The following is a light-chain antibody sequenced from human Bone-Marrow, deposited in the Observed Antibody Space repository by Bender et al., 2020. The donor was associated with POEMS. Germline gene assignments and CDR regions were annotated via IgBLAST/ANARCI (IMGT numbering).Light chain of an antibody. CDR2: SSH. V-gene: IGLV1-44*01. Sequence: QSDLTQPPSASGTPGQRVTISCSGGSSNIGAHAVNWYQHLPRTAPKLLIYSSHRRPSEVPDRFSGSRSGTSASLAISGLQSEDEADYYCAVWDDSLNGWVFGGGTKLTVL. CDR1: SSNIGAHA. J-gene: IGLJ3*02. CDR3: AVWDDSLNGWV.